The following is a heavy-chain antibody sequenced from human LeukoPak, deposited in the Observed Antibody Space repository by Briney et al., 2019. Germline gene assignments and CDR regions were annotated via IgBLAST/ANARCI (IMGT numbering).Heavy chain of an antibody. D-gene: IGHD3-10*01. J-gene: IGHJ3*02. CDR3: AKDIAGSYGAFDI. CDR2: ISWNSGSI. CDR1: GFTFDDYA. Sequence: GGSLRLSCAASGFTFDDYAMHWVRQAPGKGLEWVSGISWNSGSIGYADSVKGRFTISRDNAKNSLYLQMNSLRAEDTALYYCAKDIAGSYGAFDIWGQGTMVTVSS. V-gene: IGHV3-9*01.